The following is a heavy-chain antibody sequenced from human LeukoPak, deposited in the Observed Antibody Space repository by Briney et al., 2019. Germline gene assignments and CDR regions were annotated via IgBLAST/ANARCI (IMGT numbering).Heavy chain of an antibody. J-gene: IGHJ6*03. V-gene: IGHV3-30*02. CDR2: IRYDGSNK. CDR3: ATGAQYGLWGVPYFYYMHV. Sequence: PGGSLRLSCAASGFTFSSYGMHWVRQAPGKGLEWVAFIRYDGSNKYYADSVKGRFTISRDNSKNTLYLQMNSLRAEDTAVYYCATGAQYGLWGVPYFYYMHVWGTGTTVTVSS. D-gene: IGHD3-10*01. CDR1: GFTFSSYG.